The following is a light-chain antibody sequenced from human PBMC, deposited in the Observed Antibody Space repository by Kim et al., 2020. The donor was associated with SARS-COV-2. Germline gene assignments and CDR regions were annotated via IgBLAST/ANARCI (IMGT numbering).Light chain of an antibody. V-gene: IGKV1-17*03. J-gene: IGKJ2*01. Sequence: ASVGNTVTITCGASQGSSNYLAWFQAKPGRVPKRLIYAASSLQGGVPSRFSGSGSGTEFTLTISSLQPEDFATYYCLQHNSYPHTFGQGTKLEI. CDR2: AAS. CDR3: LQHNSYPHT. CDR1: QGSSNY.